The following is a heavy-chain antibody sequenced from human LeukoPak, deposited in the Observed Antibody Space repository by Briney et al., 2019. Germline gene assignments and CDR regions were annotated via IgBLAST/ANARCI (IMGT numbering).Heavy chain of an antibody. J-gene: IGHJ3*02. V-gene: IGHV3-30*02. Sequence: GGSLRLSCAASTFTFSTYAMHWVRQAPGKGLEWVAFIQYDGSKTYYADSVKGRFTISRDNAKNSLYLQMNSLRAEDTAVYYCARARTRYSGSYGGAFDIWGQGTMVTVSS. D-gene: IGHD1-26*01. CDR2: IQYDGSKT. CDR3: ARARTRYSGSYGGAFDI. CDR1: TFTFSTYA.